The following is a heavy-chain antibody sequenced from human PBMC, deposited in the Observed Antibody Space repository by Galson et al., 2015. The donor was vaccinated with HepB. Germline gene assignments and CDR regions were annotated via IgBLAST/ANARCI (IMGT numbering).Heavy chain of an antibody. D-gene: IGHD1-26*01. CDR2: ITSNGGRT. Sequence: SLRLSCAASGFTFSRYAMTWVRQAPGKGLEWISSITSNGGRTFSTNSVKGRFTISRDNSRNTVVLQLSSLRPEDTAVYYCAKDGRTVSNNPYQLHFWGQGTLVSVSS. J-gene: IGHJ4*02. CDR1: GFTFSRYA. CDR3: AKDGRTVSNNPYQLHF. V-gene: IGHV3-23*01.